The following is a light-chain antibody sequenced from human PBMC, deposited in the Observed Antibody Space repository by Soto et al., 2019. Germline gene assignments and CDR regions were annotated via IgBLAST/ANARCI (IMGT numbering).Light chain of an antibody. CDR2: GAS. V-gene: IGKV3-20*01. J-gene: IGKJ1*01. CDR1: QSVSNNY. Sequence: ELVLAQAPVTLSLSPGERATLSWRASQSVSNNYLAWYQQKPGQAPRLLIYGASNRATGIPDRFSGSGSGTDFTLTISRLEPEDFAVYYCQQYGSSGTFGQGTKVDIK. CDR3: QQYGSSGT.